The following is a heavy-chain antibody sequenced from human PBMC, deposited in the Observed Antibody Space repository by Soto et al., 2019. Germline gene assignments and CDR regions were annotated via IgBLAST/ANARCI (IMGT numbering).Heavy chain of an antibody. CDR3: ARLPITSSLEGYYYYYGMDV. CDR2: IDPSDSYT. J-gene: IGHJ6*02. V-gene: IGHV5-10-1*01. CDR1: GYSFTSYW. D-gene: IGHD2-2*01. Sequence: GESLKISCKGSGYSFTSYWISWVRQMPGKGLEWMGMIDPSDSYTNYSPSFQGHVTISADKSISTAYLQWSSLKASDTAMYYCARLPITSSLEGYYYYYGMDVWGQGTTVTVSS.